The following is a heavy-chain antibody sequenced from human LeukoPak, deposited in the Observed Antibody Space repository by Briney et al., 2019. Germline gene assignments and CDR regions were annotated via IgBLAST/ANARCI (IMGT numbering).Heavy chain of an antibody. CDR3: ARSDSMDV. CDR1: GGTFSSYA. D-gene: IGHD3-3*01. Sequence: GASVKVSCKASGGTFSSYAISWVRQAPGQGLEWMGGIIPIFGTANYAQKFQGRVTMTTDTSTSTAYMELRSLRSDDTAVYYCARSDSMDVWGQGTTVTVSS. J-gene: IGHJ6*02. V-gene: IGHV1-69*05. CDR2: IIPIFGTA.